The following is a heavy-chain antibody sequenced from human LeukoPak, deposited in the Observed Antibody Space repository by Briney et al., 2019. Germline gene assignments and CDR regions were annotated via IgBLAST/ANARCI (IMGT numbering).Heavy chain of an antibody. CDR3: AKLFESGTYNNFFHY. V-gene: IGHV3-23*01. CDR1: GFTFSTYA. CDR2: ITATSSST. J-gene: IGHJ4*02. Sequence: GESLRLSCEASGFTFSTYAMSWVRQAPGKGLEWVSAITATSSSTHDADSVQGRFTISRDNSKNTLYLQMNSLRPEDTAIYYCAKLFESGTYNNFFHYWGQGTLVTVFS. D-gene: IGHD3-10*01.